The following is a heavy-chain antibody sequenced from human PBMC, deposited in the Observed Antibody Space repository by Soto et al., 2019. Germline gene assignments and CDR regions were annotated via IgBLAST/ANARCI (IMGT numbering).Heavy chain of an antibody. Sequence: ASVKLSCKASGYTFTSYGISWVRQAPRQGLEWMGWISAYNGNTNYAQKFQGRVTITADESTSTAYMELSSLRSEDTAVYYCAREGLVLVPTTVNSDYYYYAMDVWGQGTTVTVSS. V-gene: IGHV1-18*01. CDR3: AREGLVLVPTTVNSDYYYYAMDV. CDR2: ISAYNGNT. D-gene: IGHD2-2*01. CDR1: GYTFTSYG. J-gene: IGHJ6*02.